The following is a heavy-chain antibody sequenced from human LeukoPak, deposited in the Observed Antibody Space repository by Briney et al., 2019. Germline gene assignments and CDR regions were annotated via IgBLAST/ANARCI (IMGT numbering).Heavy chain of an antibody. CDR2: ISGSGVST. CDR3: ARGPYDYCSGVSCYSDY. V-gene: IGHV3-23*01. J-gene: IGHJ4*02. D-gene: IGHD2-15*01. CDR1: GFTFSTYA. Sequence: PGGSLRLSCAASGFTFSTYAMNWVRQPPGKGLEWVSGISGSGVSTYYADSVKGRFTISRDNSKNTLYLQMNSLGAEDTAVYYCARGPYDYCSGVSCYSDYWGQGTLVTVSS.